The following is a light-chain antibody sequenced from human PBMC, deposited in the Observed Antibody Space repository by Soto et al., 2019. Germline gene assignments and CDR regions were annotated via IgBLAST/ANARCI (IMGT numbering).Light chain of an antibody. CDR2: DVS. CDR3: SSYTSGSTLVV. J-gene: IGLJ2*01. V-gene: IGLV2-14*01. CDR1: SSDVGGYDY. Sequence: QSALTRPASVSGSPGQSITISCTGTSSDVGGYDYVSWYQQHPGKAPKLMIYDVSNRPSGVSNRFSGSRSGNTASLTISGLQADDEADYYCSSYTSGSTLVVFGGGTKLTVL.